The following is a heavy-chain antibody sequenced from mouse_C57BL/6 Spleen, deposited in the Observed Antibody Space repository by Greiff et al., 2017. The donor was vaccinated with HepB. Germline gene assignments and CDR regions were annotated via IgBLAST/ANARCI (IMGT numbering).Heavy chain of an antibody. Sequence: EVQRVESGGDLVKPGGSLKLSCAASGFTFSSYGMSWVRQTPDKRLEWVATISSGGSYTYYPDSVKGRFTISRDNAKNTLYLQMGSLKSEDTAMYYCARSSSPYAMDYWGQGTSVTGSS. CDR2: ISSGGSYT. V-gene: IGHV5-6*01. CDR3: ARSSSPYAMDY. CDR1: GFTFSSYG. J-gene: IGHJ4*01. D-gene: IGHD1-1*01.